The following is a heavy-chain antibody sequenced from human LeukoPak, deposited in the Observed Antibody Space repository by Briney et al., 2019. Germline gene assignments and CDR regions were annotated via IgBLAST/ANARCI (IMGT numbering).Heavy chain of an antibody. D-gene: IGHD6-13*01. Sequence: VASVKVSCKASGYTFTGYYMHWVRQAPGQGLEWMGWINPNSGGTNYAQKFQGRVTMTRDTSISTAYMELSRLRSDDTAVYYCAREGSRIAAAGDRSYNWFDPWGQGTLVTVSS. CDR3: AREGSRIAAAGDRSYNWFDP. CDR2: INPNSGGT. CDR1: GYTFTGYY. J-gene: IGHJ5*02. V-gene: IGHV1-2*02.